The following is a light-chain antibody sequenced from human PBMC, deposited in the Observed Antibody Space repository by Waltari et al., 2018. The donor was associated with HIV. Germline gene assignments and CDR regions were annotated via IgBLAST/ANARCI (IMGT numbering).Light chain of an antibody. CDR1: SGHSSYA. V-gene: IGLV4-69*01. CDR3: RTWGTGIRV. Sequence: QLVLTQSPSASASLGASVKLTCTLSSGHSSYAIAWHQQQPEKGPRYLMKLNSDGSHSKGDGLPDRFSGSSSGAERYLTISSLQSEDDADYYCRTWGTGIRVFGGGTQLTVL. CDR2: LNSDGSH. J-gene: IGLJ3*02.